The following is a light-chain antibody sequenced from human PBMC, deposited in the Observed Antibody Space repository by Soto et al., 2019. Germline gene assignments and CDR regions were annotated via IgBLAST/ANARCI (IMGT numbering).Light chain of an antibody. CDR1: QSVSSK. Sequence: EIVMTQSPATLSVSSGERATLSCRASQSVSSKLAWYQQKPGQAPRLLIYGAFIRATGIPARFSGSGSGTEFTLTISSLQSEDFAVYYCQQYNNWPIFTFGTGTKVDIK. V-gene: IGKV3-15*01. CDR3: QQYNNWPIFT. CDR2: GAF. J-gene: IGKJ3*01.